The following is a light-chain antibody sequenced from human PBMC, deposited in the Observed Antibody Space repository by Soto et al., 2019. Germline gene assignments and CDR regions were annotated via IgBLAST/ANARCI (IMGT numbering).Light chain of an antibody. V-gene: IGLV1-51*02. Sequence: QSVLTQPPSVSAAPGQKVTISCSGSSSGIGRNYVSWYKHLPRTAPKLLIYENYKRPSGIPDRFSGSKSGTSATLGITGLQTGDEADYYCGTWDSSLTTFVFGTGTKVTVL. CDR3: GTWDSSLTTFV. CDR1: SSGIGRNY. J-gene: IGLJ1*01. CDR2: ENY.